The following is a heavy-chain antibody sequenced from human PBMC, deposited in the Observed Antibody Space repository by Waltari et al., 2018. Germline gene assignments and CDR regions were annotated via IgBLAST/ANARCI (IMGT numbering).Heavy chain of an antibody. CDR3: ASPGIAAAF. D-gene: IGHD6-13*01. CDR2: TSSSIIYI. V-gene: IGHV3-21*01. Sequence: EVQLVESGGGLVKPGGSLRLSCAASGFTFSRYSMSWVRQAPGKGLEWVQSTSSSIIYIYYSDSVKGRDTISRDNAKNALYLQMDSLRAEDTAVYYCASPGIAAAFWGQGTLVTVSS. CDR1: GFTFSRYS. J-gene: IGHJ1*01.